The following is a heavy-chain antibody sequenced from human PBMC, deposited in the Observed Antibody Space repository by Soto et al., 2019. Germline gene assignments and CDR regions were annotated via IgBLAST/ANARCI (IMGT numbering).Heavy chain of an antibody. Sequence: PGGSLRLSCAASGFTFSSYGMHWVRQAPGKGLEWVAVISYDGSNKYYADSVKGRFTISRDNSKSTLYLQMNSLRAEDTAVYYCAKDLGCISTSCYSPSNFDYWGQGTLVTVSS. CDR2: ISYDGSNK. CDR1: GFTFSSYG. J-gene: IGHJ4*02. D-gene: IGHD2-2*01. V-gene: IGHV3-30*18. CDR3: AKDLGCISTSCYSPSNFDY.